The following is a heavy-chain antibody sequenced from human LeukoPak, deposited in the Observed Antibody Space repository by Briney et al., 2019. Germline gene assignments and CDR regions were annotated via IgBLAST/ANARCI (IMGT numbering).Heavy chain of an antibody. J-gene: IGHJ4*02. Sequence: ASVEVSCKASGYTFTSYGISWVRQAPGQGLEWMGWISAYNGNTNYAQKLQGRVTMTTDTSTSTAYMELRSLRSDDTAVYYCARDRGSSWSRGGGGYWGQGTLVTVSS. CDR2: ISAYNGNT. V-gene: IGHV1-18*01. D-gene: IGHD6-13*01. CDR3: ARDRGSSWSRGGGGY. CDR1: GYTFTSYG.